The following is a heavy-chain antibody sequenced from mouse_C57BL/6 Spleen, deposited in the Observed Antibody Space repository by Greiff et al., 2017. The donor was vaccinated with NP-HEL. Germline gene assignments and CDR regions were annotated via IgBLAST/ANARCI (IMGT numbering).Heavy chain of an antibody. Sequence: VKVVESGPGLVAPSQSLSITCTVSGFSLTSYGVDWVRQSPGKGLEWLGVIWGVGSTNYNSALKSRLSISKDNSKSQVFLKMNSLQTDDTAMYYCARHYYGSSPGRYYAMDYWGQGTSVTVSS. CDR3: ARHYYGSSPGRYYAMDY. CDR2: IWGVGST. D-gene: IGHD1-1*01. CDR1: GFSLTSYG. V-gene: IGHV2-6*01. J-gene: IGHJ4*01.